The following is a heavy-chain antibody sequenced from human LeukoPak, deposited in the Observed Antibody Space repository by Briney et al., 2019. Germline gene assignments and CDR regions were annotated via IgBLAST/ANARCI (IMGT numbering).Heavy chain of an antibody. CDR3: ARAETYSSGWYDPFFDY. CDR2: INHSGST. D-gene: IGHD6-19*01. V-gene: IGHV4-34*01. Sequence: PSETLSLTCAVYGGSFSGYYWSCIRQPPGKGLEWIGEINHSGSTNYNPSLKSRVTISVDTSKNQFSLKLSSVTAADTAVYHCARAETYSSGWYDPFFDYWGQGTLVTVST. CDR1: GGSFSGYY. J-gene: IGHJ4*02.